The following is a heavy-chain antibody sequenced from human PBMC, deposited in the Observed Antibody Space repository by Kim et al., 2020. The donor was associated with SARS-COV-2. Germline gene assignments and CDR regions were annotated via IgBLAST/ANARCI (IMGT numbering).Heavy chain of an antibody. V-gene: IGHV3-30*04. CDR3: ASDRFGSVVRGVDY. J-gene: IGHJ4*02. D-gene: IGHD3-16*01. CDR1: GFTFRTYA. CDR2: ISYDGRNE. Sequence: GGSLRLSCADSGFTFRTYAMHWVRQAPGKGLEWVAVISYDGRNEYYADSVKGRFTISRDNSKSTLYLQMNSLRAEDTAVYHCASDRFGSVVRGVDYWGQGTLVTVSS.